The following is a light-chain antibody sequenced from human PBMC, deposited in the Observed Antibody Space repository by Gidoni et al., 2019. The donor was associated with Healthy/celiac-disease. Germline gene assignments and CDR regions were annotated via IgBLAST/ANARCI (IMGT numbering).Light chain of an antibody. J-gene: IGKJ1*01. CDR1: QSVLYSSNNTNY. Sequence: DIVMTQSPDSLAVSLGERATINCKSSQSVLYSSNNTNYLAWYPQKPGQPPKLLIYWASTRESGVPDRFSGSGSGTDFTLTISSLQAEDVAVYYCQQYYSTPRTFGQGTKVEIK. CDR2: WAS. V-gene: IGKV4-1*01. CDR3: QQYYSTPRT.